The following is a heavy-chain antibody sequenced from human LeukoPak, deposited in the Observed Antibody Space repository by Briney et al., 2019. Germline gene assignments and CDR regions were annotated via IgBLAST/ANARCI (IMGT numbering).Heavy chain of an antibody. CDR2: INPGGWRK. CDR3: ARGYTVTTY. D-gene: IGHD4-17*01. J-gene: IGHJ4*02. CDR1: GYTFTSYY. Sequence: GASVTVSCKASGYTFTSYYIHWVRQAPGQGLDWMGVINPGGWRKNYAHKFHGRVTMTSDTPPSKGYMELSSLRSEDTAVYYCARGYTVTTYWGQGTLVTVSS. V-gene: IGHV1-46*01.